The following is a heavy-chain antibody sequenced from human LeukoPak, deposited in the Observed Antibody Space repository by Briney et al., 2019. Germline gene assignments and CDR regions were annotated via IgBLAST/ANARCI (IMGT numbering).Heavy chain of an antibody. Sequence: GGSLRLSCAASEFTFSSYSMNWVRQAPGKGLEWVSSISSSSSYIYYADSVKGRFTISRDNAKNSLYRQMNSLRAEDTAVYYCARGANGYDRDYWGQGTLVTVSS. D-gene: IGHD3-9*01. CDR1: EFTFSSYS. CDR2: ISSSSSYI. V-gene: IGHV3-21*01. J-gene: IGHJ4*02. CDR3: ARGANGYDRDY.